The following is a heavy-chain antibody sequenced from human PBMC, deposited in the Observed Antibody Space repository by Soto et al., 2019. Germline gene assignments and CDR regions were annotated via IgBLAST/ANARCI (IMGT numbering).Heavy chain of an antibody. CDR3: ATEIVGATTLHDY. J-gene: IGHJ4*02. CDR1: VFTFISYW. V-gene: IGHV3-7*03. CDR2: IKEDGSEK. Sequence: GWSLRLSCASSVFTFISYWLSWVRQAPGKGLEWVANIKEDGSEKNYGDSVKGRFTISRDNPKNSLFLQMNSLRGEDTAMYYCATEIVGATTLHDYWGQGTPVTVS. D-gene: IGHD1-26*01.